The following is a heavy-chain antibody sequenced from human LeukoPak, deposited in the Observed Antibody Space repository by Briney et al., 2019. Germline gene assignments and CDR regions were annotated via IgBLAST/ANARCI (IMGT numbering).Heavy chain of an antibody. V-gene: IGHV3-23*01. CDR1: GFTFSSYS. CDR2: ISGSGDST. D-gene: IGHD2/OR15-2a*01. Sequence: QPGGSLRLSCAASGFTFSSYSMNWVRQAPGKGLEWVSAISGSGDSTYYADSVKGRFTISRDNSKNTLYLQVNSLRAEDTAVYYCVLRTPGNYLDYWGQGTLVTVSS. J-gene: IGHJ4*02. CDR3: VLRTPGNYLDY.